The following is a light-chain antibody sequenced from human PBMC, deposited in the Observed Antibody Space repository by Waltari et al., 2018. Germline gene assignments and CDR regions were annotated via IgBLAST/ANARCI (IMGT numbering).Light chain of an antibody. Sequence: EIVMTQSPATLSVSPGERATLSCRASQSVSNNLAWYQQKPGQTPRLLIYGASIRATGIPAMFSGSGSGTEFTLTISSLQSEDFAVYYCHQYNRWPRTFGQGTKVEIK. CDR3: HQYNRWPRT. CDR2: GAS. V-gene: IGKV3D-15*01. CDR1: QSVSNN. J-gene: IGKJ1*01.